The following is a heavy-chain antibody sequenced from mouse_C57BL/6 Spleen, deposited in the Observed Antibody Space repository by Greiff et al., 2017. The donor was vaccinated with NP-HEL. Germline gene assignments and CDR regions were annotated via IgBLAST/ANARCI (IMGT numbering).Heavy chain of an antibody. CDR3: ARDEGLITGAMDY. CDR1: GFTFSSYA. D-gene: IGHD2-4*01. J-gene: IGHJ4*01. CDR2: ISDGGSYT. Sequence: DVMLVESGGGLVKPGGSLKLSCAASGFTFSSYAMSWVRQTPEKRLEWVATISDGGSYTYYPDNVKGRFTISRDNAKNNLYLQMSHLKSEDTAMYYGARDEGLITGAMDYWGQGTSVTVSS. V-gene: IGHV5-4*01.